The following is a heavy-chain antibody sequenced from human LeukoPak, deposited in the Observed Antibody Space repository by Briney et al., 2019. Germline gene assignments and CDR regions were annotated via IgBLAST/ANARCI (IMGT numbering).Heavy chain of an antibody. CDR3: ARETSQKGAHYMDV. J-gene: IGHJ6*03. Sequence: SETLSLTCTVSGGSISSYYWSWIRQPPGKGLEYIGYIYYSGSTNYNLSLKSRLTISVDTSKNQFSLKLSSVTAADTAVYYCARETSQKGAHYMDVWGKGTTVTISS. D-gene: IGHD3-16*01. V-gene: IGHV4-59*01. CDR1: GGSISSYY. CDR2: IYYSGST.